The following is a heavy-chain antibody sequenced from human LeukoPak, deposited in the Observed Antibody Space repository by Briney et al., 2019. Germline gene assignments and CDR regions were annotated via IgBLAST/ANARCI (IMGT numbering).Heavy chain of an antibody. Sequence: GGSLRLSCAASGFTFSRYGIHWVRQAPGKGLEWVAFIRYDGSNTFYADSVKGRFTISRDNSKNTLYLQMNSLRAEETAVYYCAKGVAAAGTEDDYDYYYYMDVWGKGTTVPVSS. CDR3: AKGVAAAGTEDDYDYYYYMDV. D-gene: IGHD6-13*01. CDR1: GFTFSRYG. J-gene: IGHJ6*03. V-gene: IGHV3-30*02. CDR2: IRYDGSNT.